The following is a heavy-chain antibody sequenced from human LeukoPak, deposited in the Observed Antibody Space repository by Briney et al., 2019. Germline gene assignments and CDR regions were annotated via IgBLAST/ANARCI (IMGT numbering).Heavy chain of an antibody. CDR1: GFTFSSYA. CDR2: ISGSGGSA. Sequence: GGSLRLSCAASGFTFSSYAMSWVRQAPGKGLEWVSAISGSGGSAYYADSVKGRFTISRDNSKNTLYLHMNSLRAEDTAVYYCAKGPYDILTGYYYFDYWGQGTLVTVSS. D-gene: IGHD3-9*01. CDR3: AKGPYDILTGYYYFDY. J-gene: IGHJ4*02. V-gene: IGHV3-23*01.